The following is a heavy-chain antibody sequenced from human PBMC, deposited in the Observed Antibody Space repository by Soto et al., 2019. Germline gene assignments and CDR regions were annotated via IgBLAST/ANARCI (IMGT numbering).Heavy chain of an antibody. CDR2: MSPNSGKT. CDR3: ARGVDAGVDY. V-gene: IGHV1-8*01. Sequence: ASVKVSCKASGYTFSSLDINWVRQATGQGLEWMGWMSPNSGKTGFAEKFQGRVTMTRDTSISTAFMELSSLRSEDTAVYYCARGVDAGVDYWGQGTLVTVPQ. D-gene: IGHD2-15*01. J-gene: IGHJ4*02. CDR1: GYTFSSLD.